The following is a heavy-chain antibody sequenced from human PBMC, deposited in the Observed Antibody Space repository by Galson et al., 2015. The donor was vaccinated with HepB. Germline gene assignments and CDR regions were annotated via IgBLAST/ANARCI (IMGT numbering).Heavy chain of an antibody. CDR1: GFTFSSYA. V-gene: IGHV3-33*08. D-gene: IGHD1-14*01. CDR3: ARVRGPDHDAFDI. J-gene: IGHJ3*02. Sequence: SLRLSCAASGFTFSSYAMSWVRQAPGKGLEWVAVIWYDGSNKYYADSVKGRFTISRDNSKNTLYLQMNSLRAEDTAVYYCARVRGPDHDAFDIWGQGTMVTVSS. CDR2: IWYDGSNK.